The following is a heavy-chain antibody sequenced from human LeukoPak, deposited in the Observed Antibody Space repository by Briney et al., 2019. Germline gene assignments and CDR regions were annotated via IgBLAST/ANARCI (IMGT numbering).Heavy chain of an antibody. CDR1: GGSISSSSYY. CDR3: AREYSKGTFDI. J-gene: IGHJ3*02. D-gene: IGHD4-11*01. Sequence: SETLSLTCTVSGGSISSSSYYWGWIRQPPGKGLEWIGSIYYSGSTYYNPSLKSRVTISVDTSKNQFSLKLSSVTAADTAVYYCAREYSKGTFDIWGQGTMVTVSS. CDR2: IYYSGST. V-gene: IGHV4-39*07.